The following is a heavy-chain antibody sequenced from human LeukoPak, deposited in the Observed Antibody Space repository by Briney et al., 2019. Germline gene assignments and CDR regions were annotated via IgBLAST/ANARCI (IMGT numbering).Heavy chain of an antibody. CDR1: GFTFSSYS. V-gene: IGHV3-21*01. CDR2: ISSSSSYI. CDR3: AGAASVQLERLRSGGRDV. Sequence: AGGSLRLSCAASGFTFSSYSMNWVRQAPGKGLEWVSSISSSSSYIYYADSVKGRFTISRDNAKNSLYLQMNSLRAEDTAVYYCAGAASVQLERLRSGGRDVWAKGPRSPSP. J-gene: IGHJ6*02. D-gene: IGHD1-1*01.